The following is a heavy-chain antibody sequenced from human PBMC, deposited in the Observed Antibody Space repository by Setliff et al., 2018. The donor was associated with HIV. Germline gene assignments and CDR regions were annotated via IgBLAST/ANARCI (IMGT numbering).Heavy chain of an antibody. CDR3: ARATTGYSSIWYRNGLTYYNHMDV. CDR2: INHSGST. CDR1: GGSFSGYY. D-gene: IGHD6-13*01. J-gene: IGHJ6*03. Sequence: KSSETLSLTCAVYGGSFSGYYWTWIRQPPGKGLEWIGEINHSGSTNYNPSLKSRVTMSVDTSKNQFSLKLNSVTAADTAVFYCARATTGYSSIWYRNGLTYYNHMDVWGKGTKVTVSS. V-gene: IGHV4-34*01.